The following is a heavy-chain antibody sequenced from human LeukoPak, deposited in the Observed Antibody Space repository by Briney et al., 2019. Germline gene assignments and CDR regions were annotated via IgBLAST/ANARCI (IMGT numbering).Heavy chain of an antibody. CDR2: ISSSGSTI. J-gene: IGHJ4*02. D-gene: IGHD6-13*01. CDR1: GFTVSSNY. CDR3: AITPPAPAAGSF. V-gene: IGHV3-11*01. Sequence: PGGSLRLSCAASGFTVSSNYMSWVRQAPGKGLEWVSYISSSGSTIYYADSVKGRFTISRDNAKNSLYLQMNSLRAEDTAVYYCAITPPAPAAGSFWGQGTLVTVSS.